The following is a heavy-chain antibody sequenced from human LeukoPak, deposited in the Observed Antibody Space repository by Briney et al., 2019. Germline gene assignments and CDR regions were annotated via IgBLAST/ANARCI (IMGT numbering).Heavy chain of an antibody. J-gene: IGHJ4*02. CDR3: AKGQEFLEWIYDY. CDR1: GFTFSSYS. Sequence: PGGSLRLSCAASGFTFSSYSMNWVRQAPGKGLEWVSYISSSSSYIYYADSVKGRFTISRDNSKNTLFLQLSGLRAEDTAVYYCAKGQEFLEWIYDYWGQGTLVTVSS. CDR2: ISSSSSYI. D-gene: IGHD3-3*01. V-gene: IGHV3-21*05.